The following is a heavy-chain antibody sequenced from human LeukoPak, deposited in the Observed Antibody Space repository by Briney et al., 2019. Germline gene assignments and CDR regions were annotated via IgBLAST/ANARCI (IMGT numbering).Heavy chain of an antibody. J-gene: IGHJ6*04. CDR1: GFTFDDYA. D-gene: IGHD3-10*02. CDR2: ISWNSGSI. CDR3: AELGITMIGGV. Sequence: GRSLRLSCAASGFTFDDYAMHWVRQAPGKRLEWVSGISWNSGSIGYADSVKGRFTISRDNAKNSLYLQMNSLRAEDTAVYYCAELGITMIGGVWGKGTTVTISS. V-gene: IGHV3-9*01.